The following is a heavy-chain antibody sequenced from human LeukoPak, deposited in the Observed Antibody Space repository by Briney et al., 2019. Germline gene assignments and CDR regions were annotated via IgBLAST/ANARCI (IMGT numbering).Heavy chain of an antibody. V-gene: IGHV4-4*07. Sequence: PSETLSLTCTVSGGSISSYYWSWIGQPAGKGLEGLGRIYTSGSPNYNPSLKGRVPLSVNTSKNQFSLKLSTVTAADTAVYYCARGGLAVAGRGFAPWGQGTLVTVSS. CDR3: ARGGLAVAGRGFAP. CDR2: IYTSGSP. CDR1: GGSISSYY. J-gene: IGHJ5*02. D-gene: IGHD6-19*01.